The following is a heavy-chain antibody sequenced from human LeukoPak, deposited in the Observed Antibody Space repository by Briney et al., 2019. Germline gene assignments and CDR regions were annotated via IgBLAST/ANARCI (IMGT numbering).Heavy chain of an antibody. Sequence: GGSLRLSCAASEFTFSNYWMTRVRQAPGKGLEWVANIKQDGSEKYYVDSVKGRFTISRDNAKSSLSLQMNSLRAEDTAVYYCARGLDYWGQGTLVTVSS. V-gene: IGHV3-7*05. CDR1: EFTFSNYW. CDR3: ARGLDY. CDR2: IKQDGSEK. J-gene: IGHJ4*02.